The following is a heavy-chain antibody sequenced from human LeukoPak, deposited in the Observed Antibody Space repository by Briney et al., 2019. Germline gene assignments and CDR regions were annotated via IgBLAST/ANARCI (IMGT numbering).Heavy chain of an antibody. Sequence: PGGSLRLSCAASGFTFSNYAMNWVRQAPGKGLEWVSTMSDSGGSTYYADSVKSRFTISRDNSKNTLYLQMNTLRAEDTAVYYCAKDTDTAGPYWYFDLWGRGTLVTVSS. CDR2: MSDSGGST. D-gene: IGHD4-17*01. V-gene: IGHV3-23*01. CDR3: AKDTDTAGPYWYFDL. J-gene: IGHJ2*01. CDR1: GFTFSNYA.